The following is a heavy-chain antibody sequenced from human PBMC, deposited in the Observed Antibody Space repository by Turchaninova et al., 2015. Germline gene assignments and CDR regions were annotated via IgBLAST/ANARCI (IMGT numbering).Heavy chain of an antibody. V-gene: IGHV3-48*04. J-gene: IGHJ4*02. Sequence: EVHLVESGGGLVQPGGSLRLSCAASGFIFSSSNMNWVRQAPGKGPEWVSFISASGSPIYYADSGKGRFTISRDNAKNSLYLQMNGLRVEDTAVYFCARISEWYERHWGQGTLVTVSS. CDR3: ARISEWYERH. CDR2: ISASGSPI. D-gene: IGHD6-19*01. CDR1: GFIFSSSN.